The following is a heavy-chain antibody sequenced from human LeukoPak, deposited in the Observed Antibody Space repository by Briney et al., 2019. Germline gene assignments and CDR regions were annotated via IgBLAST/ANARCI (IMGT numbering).Heavy chain of an antibody. CDR3: AASDIVVVVAAIPGDY. Sequence: GRSLRLSCAASGFTFSSYGMHWVRQAPGKGLEWVAVISYDGSNKYYADSVKGRFTISRDNSKNTLYLQMNSLRAADTAVYYCAASDIVVVVAAIPGDYWGQGTLVTVSS. V-gene: IGHV3-30*03. CDR1: GFTFSSYG. CDR2: ISYDGSNK. J-gene: IGHJ4*02. D-gene: IGHD2-15*01.